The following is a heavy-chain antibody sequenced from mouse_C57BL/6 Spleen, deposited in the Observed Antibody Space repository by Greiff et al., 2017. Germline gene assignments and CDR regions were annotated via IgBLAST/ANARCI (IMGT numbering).Heavy chain of an antibody. CDR3: ARGSLTGYFDY. CDR2: IDPSDSET. Sequence: VQLQQPGAELVRPGSSVKLSCKASGYTFTSYWMHWVKQRPIQGLEWIGNIDPSDSETHYNQKFKDKDTLTVDKSSSTAYMQLSSLTSEDSAVYYCARGSLTGYFDYWVQGTTLTVSS. CDR1: GYTFTSYW. J-gene: IGHJ2*01. V-gene: IGHV1-52*01.